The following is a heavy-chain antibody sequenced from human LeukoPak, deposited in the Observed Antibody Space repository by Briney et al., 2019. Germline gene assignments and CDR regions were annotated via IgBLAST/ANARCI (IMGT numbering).Heavy chain of an antibody. CDR1: GGTFSSYA. CDR3: ARVTPSVSPWAIDY. V-gene: IGHV1-2*02. J-gene: IGHJ4*02. Sequence: GASVKVSCKASGGTFSSYAISWVRQAPGQGLEWMGGINPNSGGTNYAQKFQGRVTMTRDTSISTAYMELSRLRSDDTAVYYCARVTPSVSPWAIDYWGQGTLVTVSS. D-gene: IGHD4-11*01. CDR2: INPNSGGT.